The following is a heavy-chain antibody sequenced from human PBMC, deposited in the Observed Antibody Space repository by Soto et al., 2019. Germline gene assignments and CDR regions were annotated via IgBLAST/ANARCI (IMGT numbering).Heavy chain of an antibody. CDR1: GYTFTSYG. CDR3: ARVPKTGYCSSTSCYRNSFDY. D-gene: IGHD2-2*02. V-gene: IGHV1-18*01. J-gene: IGHJ4*02. Sequence: GASVKVSCKASGYTFTSYGISWVRQAPGQGLEWMGWISAYNGNTNYAQKLQGRVTMTTDTSTSTAYMELRSLRSDDTAVYYCARVPKTGYCSSTSCYRNSFDYWGQGTLVTVSS. CDR2: ISAYNGNT.